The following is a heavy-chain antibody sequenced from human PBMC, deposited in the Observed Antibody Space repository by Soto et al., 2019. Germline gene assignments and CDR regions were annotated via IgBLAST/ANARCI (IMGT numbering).Heavy chain of an antibody. D-gene: IGHD4-4*01. CDR1: GYSFTSYW. V-gene: IGHV5-10-1*01. J-gene: IGHJ6*02. Sequence: GESLKISCKGSGYSFTSYWISWVRQMPGKGLEWMGRIDPSDSYTNYSPSFQGHVTISADKSISTAYLQWSSLKASDTAMYYCAILTVISPYYYYYYGMDVWGQGTTVTVSS. CDR3: AILTVISPYYYYYYGMDV. CDR2: IDPSDSYT.